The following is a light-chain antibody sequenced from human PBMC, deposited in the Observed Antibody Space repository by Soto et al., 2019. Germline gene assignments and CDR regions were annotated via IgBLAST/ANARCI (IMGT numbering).Light chain of an antibody. CDR3: QKYNSDPWT. CDR1: QGISHY. J-gene: IGKJ1*01. V-gene: IGKV1-27*01. Sequence: DIQITQSPSSLSASVGYRVTITCRASQGISHYLAWYQQKIGKVPKLLIYAASTLQSGVPSRFSGSGSGTDVTLTISSLQPEDVATYYCQKYNSDPWTFGEGTKVEIK. CDR2: AAS.